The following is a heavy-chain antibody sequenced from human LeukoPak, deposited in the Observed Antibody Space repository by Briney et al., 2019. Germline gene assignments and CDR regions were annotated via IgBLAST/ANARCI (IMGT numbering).Heavy chain of an antibody. V-gene: IGHV1-8*01. CDR1: GYTFTSYD. Sequence: VASVKVSCKASGYTFTSYDINWVRQATGQGLEWMGWMNPNSGNTGYAQKFQGRVTMTRNTSISTAYMELSSLRSEDTAVYYCARGQMAGIAARRDFDYWSQGTLVTVSS. D-gene: IGHD6-6*01. CDR2: MNPNSGNT. J-gene: IGHJ4*02. CDR3: ARGQMAGIAARRDFDY.